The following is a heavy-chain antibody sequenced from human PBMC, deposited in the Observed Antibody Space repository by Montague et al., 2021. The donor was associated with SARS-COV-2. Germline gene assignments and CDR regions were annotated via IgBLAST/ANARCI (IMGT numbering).Heavy chain of an antibody. CDR2: ISHSGNT. D-gene: IGHD3-22*01. CDR1: GGSISTTNW. Sequence: SETLSLTCSVSGGSISTTNWWSWVRQPPGKGLEWIGEISHSGNTNYNSSVRSRVTISLDKSKNQFSLKLSPVTAADTAVYYCASARIVVTRDAFDIWGRGTKVIVST. V-gene: IGHV4-4*02. CDR3: ASARIVVTRDAFDI. J-gene: IGHJ3*02.